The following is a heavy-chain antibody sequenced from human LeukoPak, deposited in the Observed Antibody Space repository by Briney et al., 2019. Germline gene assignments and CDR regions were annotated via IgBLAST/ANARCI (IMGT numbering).Heavy chain of an antibody. D-gene: IGHD5-24*01. CDR3: ARGGQGDGYSADEAFDF. CDR2: TYYRSKWYN. V-gene: IGHV6-1*01. CDR1: GDSVASNSTA. Sequence: SQTLSLTCVISGDSVASNSTACNWIRQSPSRGLEWLGRTYYRSKWYNDYAVSVKSRITINPDTSKNQFSLQLNSVTPEDTTVYYCARGGQGDGYSADEAFDFWGQGTMVTVS. J-gene: IGHJ3*01.